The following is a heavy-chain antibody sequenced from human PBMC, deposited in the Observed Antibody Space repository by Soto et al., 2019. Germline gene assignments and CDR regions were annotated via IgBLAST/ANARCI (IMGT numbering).Heavy chain of an antibody. V-gene: IGHV1-18*01. CDR2: ISAYNGNT. Sequence: ASVKVSCKASGYTFTSYGISWVRQAPGQGLEWMGWISAYNGNTNYAQKLQGRDTMTTDTSTSTAYMELRSLRSDDTAVYYCARGCSGGSCYQRWFDPWGQGTLVTVSS. CDR3: ARGCSGGSCYQRWFDP. J-gene: IGHJ5*02. D-gene: IGHD2-15*01. CDR1: GYTFTSYG.